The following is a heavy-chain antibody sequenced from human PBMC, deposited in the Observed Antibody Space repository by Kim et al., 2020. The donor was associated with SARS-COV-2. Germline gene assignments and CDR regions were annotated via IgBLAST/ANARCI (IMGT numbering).Heavy chain of an antibody. CDR3: TRNVRETGWFDY. CDR1: GYTFTSYD. CDR2: MNTNSGDT. J-gene: IGHJ4*02. V-gene: IGHV1-8*01. D-gene: IGHD6-19*01. Sequence: ASVKVSCKDSGYTFTSYDINWVRQATGQGLEWMGWMNTNSGDTGYAQKFQGRVTMTRDTSISTAYMELSSLRSEDTAVYYCTRNVRETGWFDYWGQGSLVTVSS.